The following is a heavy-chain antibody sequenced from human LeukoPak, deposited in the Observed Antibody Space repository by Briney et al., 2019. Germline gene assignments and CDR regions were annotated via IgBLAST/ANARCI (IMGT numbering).Heavy chain of an antibody. CDR3: ARRYYYDSSLRGD. CDR2: INHSGST. D-gene: IGHD3-22*01. J-gene: IGHJ4*02. Sequence: PSETLSLTCAVYGGSFSGYYWSWIRQPPGKGLEWIGEINHSGSTNYNPSLKSRVTISVDTSKNQFSLKLSSVTAADTAVYYCARRYYYDSSLRGDWGQGTLVTVSS. V-gene: IGHV4-34*01. CDR1: GGSFSGYY.